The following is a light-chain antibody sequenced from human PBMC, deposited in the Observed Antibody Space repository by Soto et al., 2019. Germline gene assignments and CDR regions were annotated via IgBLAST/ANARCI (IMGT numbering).Light chain of an antibody. Sequence: DIQMTQSPSSLSASVGARVSITCRESQGISNYLAWYQQKAGKVPKLLIYAASTLQSGVPSRFSGSGSGTDFTLTISSLQPEDVATYYCQKYNGAPRAFGQGTKVEIK. CDR2: AAS. CDR3: QKYNGAPRA. V-gene: IGKV1-27*01. J-gene: IGKJ1*01. CDR1: QGISNY.